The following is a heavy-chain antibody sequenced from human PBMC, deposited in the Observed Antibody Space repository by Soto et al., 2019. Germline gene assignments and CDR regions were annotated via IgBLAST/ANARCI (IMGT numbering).Heavy chain of an antibody. CDR3: TRPIGETGTMVRGVGHYYYGMDV. CDR2: IRSKANSYAT. J-gene: IGHJ6*02. Sequence: PGGSLRLSCAASGFPFSGSAMHWVRQASGKGLEWVGRIRSKANSYATAYAASVKGRFTISRDDSKNTAYLQMNSLKTEDTAVYYCTRPIGETGTMVRGVGHYYYGMDVWGQGTTVTVSS. CDR1: GFPFSGSA. V-gene: IGHV3-73*01. D-gene: IGHD3-10*01.